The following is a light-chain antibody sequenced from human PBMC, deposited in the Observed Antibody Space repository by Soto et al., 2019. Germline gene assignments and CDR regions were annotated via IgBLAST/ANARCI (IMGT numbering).Light chain of an antibody. CDR2: GAS. CDR1: QSVSGN. V-gene: IGKV3-15*01. J-gene: IGKJ1*01. Sequence: EIVMTQSPVTLSVSPGERATLTCRASQSVSGNLAWYQQKPGQAPRLLIYGASTRATGIPARFSGSGSGTEFTLTISSLQSEDFAVYYCQYYANWPRTFGQGTKVEIK. CDR3: QYYANWPRT.